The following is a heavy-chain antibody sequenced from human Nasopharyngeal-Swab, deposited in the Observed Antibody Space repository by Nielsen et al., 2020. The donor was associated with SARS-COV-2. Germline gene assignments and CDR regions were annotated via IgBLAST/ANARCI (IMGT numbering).Heavy chain of an antibody. CDR2: IYYSGST. V-gene: IGHV4-31*03. CDR3: ARGWRSSGWYTNWYFDL. J-gene: IGHJ2*01. CDR1: GGSISSDGYY. Sequence: SETLSLTCSVSGGSISSDGYYWSWIRQHPGKGLEWIGYIYYSGSTYYNPSLKSRVTISVDTSKNQFSLKLSSVTAADTAVYYCARGWRSSGWYTNWYFDLWGRGTLVTVSS. D-gene: IGHD6-19*01.